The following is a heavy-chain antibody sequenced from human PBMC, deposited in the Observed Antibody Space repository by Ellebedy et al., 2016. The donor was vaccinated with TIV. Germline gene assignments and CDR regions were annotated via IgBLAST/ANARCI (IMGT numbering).Heavy chain of an antibody. V-gene: IGHV1-2*02. CDR3: ARAWPAIAAARHFDS. D-gene: IGHD6-13*01. J-gene: IGHJ4*02. Sequence: ASVKVSCXTSGHTLPNFYMHWVRQAPGQGPEWMGWIRPNSGGTDCAQKFQGRVTMTSDTSISTVYMDLTRLRPDDTALYYCARAWPAIAAARHFDSWGQGTQVTVSA. CDR1: GHTLPNFY. CDR2: IRPNSGGT.